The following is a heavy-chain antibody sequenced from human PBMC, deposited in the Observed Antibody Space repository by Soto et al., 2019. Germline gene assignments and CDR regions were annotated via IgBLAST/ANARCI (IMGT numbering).Heavy chain of an antibody. V-gene: IGHV4-34*01. CDR2: INHSGST. CDR3: ASPPVVAATNGAFDI. D-gene: IGHD2-15*01. J-gene: IGHJ3*02. CDR1: GGSFSGYY. Sequence: SETLSLTCAVYGGSFSGYYWSWIRQPPGKGLEWIGEINHSGSTNYNPSLKSRVTISVETTKNQFSLKLSVVPAADTAVYYWASPPVVAATNGAFDIWGQGTMVTVSS.